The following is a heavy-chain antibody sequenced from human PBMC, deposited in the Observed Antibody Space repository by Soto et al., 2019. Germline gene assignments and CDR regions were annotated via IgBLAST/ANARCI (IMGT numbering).Heavy chain of an antibody. J-gene: IGHJ5*02. V-gene: IGHV1-2*04. CDR3: AREDEAYNWFDP. CDR1: GYTFSDYY. Sequence: ASVKVSCKASGYTFSDYYIHWVRQAPGQGLEWMGWINPKSGTTNYAQKFQGWVTVTRDTSISTAYMDLSRLTSDDTAVYYCAREDEAYNWFDPWGQGTLVTVSS. CDR2: INPKSGTT.